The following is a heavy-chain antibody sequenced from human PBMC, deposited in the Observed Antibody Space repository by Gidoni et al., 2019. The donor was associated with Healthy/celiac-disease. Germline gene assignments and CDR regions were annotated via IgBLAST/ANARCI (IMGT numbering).Heavy chain of an antibody. CDR2: ISSSSSTI. Sequence: EVQLVESGGGLVQPGGSLRLSCAAGFTFSSYSMNWVRQAPGKGLEWVSYISSSSSTIYYADSVKGRFTISRDNAKNSLYLQMNSLRAEDTAVYYCARDSSIYSSSWYDYYGMDVWGQGTTVTVSS. V-gene: IGHV3-48*04. CDR1: GFTFSSYS. J-gene: IGHJ6*02. CDR3: ARDSSIYSSSWYDYYGMDV. D-gene: IGHD6-13*01.